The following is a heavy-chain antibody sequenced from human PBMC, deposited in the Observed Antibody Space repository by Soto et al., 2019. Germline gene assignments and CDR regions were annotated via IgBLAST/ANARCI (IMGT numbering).Heavy chain of an antibody. Sequence: PGESLKISCKGSGYSFTSYWIGWVRQMPGKGLEWMGIIYPGDSDTRYSPSFQGQVTISADKSISTAYLQWSSLKASDTAMYYCARRHCSGGSCVPNYYYGMDVWGQGTTVTVSS. V-gene: IGHV5-51*01. D-gene: IGHD2-15*01. J-gene: IGHJ6*02. CDR3: ARRHCSGGSCVPNYYYGMDV. CDR2: IYPGDSDT. CDR1: GYSFTSYW.